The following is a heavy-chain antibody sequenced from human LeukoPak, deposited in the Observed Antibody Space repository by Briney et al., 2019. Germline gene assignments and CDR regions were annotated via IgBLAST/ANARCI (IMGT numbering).Heavy chain of an antibody. CDR2: ISSSSYI. V-gene: IGHV3-21*03. D-gene: IGHD1-14*01. CDR1: GFTFSSYS. Sequence: GGSLRLSCAASGFTFSSYSMNWVRQAPGKGLEWVSSISSSSYIYYADSVKGRFTISRDNAKNSLYLQMNSLKTEDTAVYYCTTFTPQVPWGQGTLVTVSS. CDR3: TTFTPQVP. J-gene: IGHJ5*02.